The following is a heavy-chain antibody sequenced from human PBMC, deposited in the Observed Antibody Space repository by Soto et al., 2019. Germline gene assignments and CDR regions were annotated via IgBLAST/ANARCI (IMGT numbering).Heavy chain of an antibody. Sequence: SGPTLVKPTQPLTLTCTFSGFSLSTSGVGVGWIRQPPGKALEWLALIYWNDDKRYSPSLKSRLTITKDTSKNQVVLTMTHMDPVDTATYYCAHPYDYVWGSFSFDYWGQGTLVTVSS. CDR2: IYWNDDK. CDR1: GFSLSTSGVG. D-gene: IGHD3-16*01. CDR3: AHPYDYVWGSFSFDY. V-gene: IGHV2-5*01. J-gene: IGHJ4*02.